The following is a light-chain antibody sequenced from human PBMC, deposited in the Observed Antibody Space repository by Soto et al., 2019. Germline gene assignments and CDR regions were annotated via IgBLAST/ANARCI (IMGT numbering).Light chain of an antibody. Sequence: EIVMTQSPAILSVSPGEIATLSCRASQTVATNLAWYQQKPGQPPRLLIYGASTRATGVPARFSGSGSGTEFTLTLSSLETEDFAIYYCQQYNTWPPPSESVGPGTKVDIK. CDR2: GAS. V-gene: IGKV3D-15*01. J-gene: IGKJ3*01. CDR3: QQYNTWPPPSES. CDR1: QTVATN.